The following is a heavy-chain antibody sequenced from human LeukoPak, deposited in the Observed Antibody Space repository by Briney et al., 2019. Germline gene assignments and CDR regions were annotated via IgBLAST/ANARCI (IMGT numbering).Heavy chain of an antibody. CDR1: GYTSTGYY. V-gene: IGHV1-2*02. CDR2: INPNSGGT. Sequence: ASVKVSCKASGYTSTGYYMHWVRQAPGQGLEWMGWINPNSGGTNYAQKFQGRVTMTRDTSISTAYMELSRLRSDDTAVYYCARDRAHYYDSSGYYGDWGQGTLATVSS. D-gene: IGHD3-22*01. CDR3: ARDRAHYYDSSGYYGD. J-gene: IGHJ4*02.